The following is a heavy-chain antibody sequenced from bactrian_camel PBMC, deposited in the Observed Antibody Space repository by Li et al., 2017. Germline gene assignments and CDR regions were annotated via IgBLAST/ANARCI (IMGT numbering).Heavy chain of an antibody. CDR3: AAGSHMGHGLGLDY. D-gene: IGHD5*01. CDR2: IGGGGDST. V-gene: IGHV3S31*01. J-gene: IGHJ4*01. Sequence: EVQLVESGGGLVQPGGSLRLSCAASGFTFSSYAMSWVRQAPGKGLEWVSVIGGGGDSTSYADSVKGRFTISRDNAKNMLYLQMNSLKPEDTAVYYCAAGSHMGHGLGLDYWGQGTQVTVS. CDR1: GFTFSSYA.